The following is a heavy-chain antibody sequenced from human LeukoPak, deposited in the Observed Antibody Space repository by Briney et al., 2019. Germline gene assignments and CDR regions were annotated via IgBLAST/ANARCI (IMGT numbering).Heavy chain of an antibody. D-gene: IGHD3-3*01. CDR2: ITSSSSYI. V-gene: IGHV3-21*04. Sequence: GGSLRLSCAASGFTFTSYNMNWVRQAPGKGLEWVSSITSSSSYIYYADSVKGRFTISRDNSKNTLYLQMNSLRAEDTAVYYCAKEYYDFWSGYPHDYWGQGTLVTVSS. J-gene: IGHJ4*02. CDR1: GFTFTSYN. CDR3: AKEYYDFWSGYPHDY.